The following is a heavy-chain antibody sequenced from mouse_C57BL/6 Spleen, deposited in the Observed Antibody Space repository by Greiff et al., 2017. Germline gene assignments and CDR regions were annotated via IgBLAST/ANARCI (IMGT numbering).Heavy chain of an antibody. Sequence: EVQLQESGGDLVKPGGSLKLSCAASGFTFSSYGMSWVRQTPDKRLEWVATISSGGSYTYYPDSVKGRFTISRDNAKNTLYLQMSSLKSEDTAMYYCARAGSSSSDYWGQGTTLTVSS. V-gene: IGHV5-6*01. CDR2: ISSGGSYT. CDR3: ARAGSSSSDY. J-gene: IGHJ2*01. CDR1: GFTFSSYG. D-gene: IGHD1-1*01.